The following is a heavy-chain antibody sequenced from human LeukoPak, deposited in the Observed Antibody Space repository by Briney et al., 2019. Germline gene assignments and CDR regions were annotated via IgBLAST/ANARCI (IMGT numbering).Heavy chain of an antibody. CDR3: ARDPRDCSSTSCGYLDY. Sequence: GGSLRLSCAASGFTFSSYAMHWVRQAPGKGLEWVAVISYDESNKYYADSVKGRFTISRDNSKNTLYLQMNSLRAEDTAVYYCARDPRDCSSTSCGYLDYWGQGTLVTVSS. V-gene: IGHV3-30*04. CDR1: GFTFSSYA. CDR2: ISYDESNK. D-gene: IGHD2-2*01. J-gene: IGHJ4*02.